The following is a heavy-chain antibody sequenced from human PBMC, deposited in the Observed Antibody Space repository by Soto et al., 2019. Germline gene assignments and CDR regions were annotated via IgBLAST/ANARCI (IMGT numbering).Heavy chain of an antibody. D-gene: IGHD5-18*01. CDR1: GGTIRSGGYY. CDR3: ARDRLMATAGTARHYFGLDV. J-gene: IGHJ6*02. V-gene: IGHV4-31*03. Sequence: SETLSLTCTVSGGTIRSGGYYWSWVRQNPRRGLEWIGNIYYSGNTYYNPSLKSRLTISVDTSKNQFSLNLSSVTAADTAVYYCARDRLMATAGTARHYFGLDVWGQGTTVTVSS. CDR2: IYYSGNT.